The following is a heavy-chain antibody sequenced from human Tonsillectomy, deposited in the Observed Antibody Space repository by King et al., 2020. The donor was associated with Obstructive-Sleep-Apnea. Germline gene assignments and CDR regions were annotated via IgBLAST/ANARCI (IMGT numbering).Heavy chain of an antibody. V-gene: IGHV3-23*04. CDR2: ISGRGDNV. D-gene: IGHD3-10*01. J-gene: IGHJ4*02. Sequence: VQLVESGGGLVQPGGSLRLSCAASGFTFSSYAMSWVRQAPAKGLEWVSIISGRGDNVYYADSVRGRFTISRDDSKNMLSLQMNSLRAEDTAVYYCAREPWLGVGGNDYFDYWVQGTLVTVSS. CDR3: AREPWLGVGGNDYFDY. CDR1: GFTFSSYA.